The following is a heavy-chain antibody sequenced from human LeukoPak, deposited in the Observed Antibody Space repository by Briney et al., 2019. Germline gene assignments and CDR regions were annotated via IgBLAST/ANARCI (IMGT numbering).Heavy chain of an antibody. CDR1: GFTFSSYW. Sequence: GGSLRLSCAASGFTFSSYWMHWVRQAPGKGLEWVSAISGSGGSTYYADSVKGRFTISRDNSKNTLYLQMNSLRAEDTAVYYCAKSSFLAAAGDYWGQGTLVTVSS. V-gene: IGHV3-23*01. J-gene: IGHJ4*02. CDR3: AKSSFLAAAGDY. D-gene: IGHD6-13*01. CDR2: ISGSGGST.